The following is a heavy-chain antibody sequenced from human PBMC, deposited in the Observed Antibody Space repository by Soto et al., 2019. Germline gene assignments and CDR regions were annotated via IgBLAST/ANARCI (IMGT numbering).Heavy chain of an antibody. V-gene: IGHV3-30*18. CDR2: ISYDGRNT. CDR1: GFTFGGYG. CDR3: AKDRPSGSRPYYYGMDV. D-gene: IGHD1-26*01. J-gene: IGHJ6*02. Sequence: HPAWSLRLSCAASGFTFGGYGMHWVRQAPGKGLEWAAAISYDGRNTYYADSVKGRFTISRDNSKNTLYLQMNSLRAEDTAVYYCAKDRPSGSRPYYYGMDVWGQGTTVTVSS.